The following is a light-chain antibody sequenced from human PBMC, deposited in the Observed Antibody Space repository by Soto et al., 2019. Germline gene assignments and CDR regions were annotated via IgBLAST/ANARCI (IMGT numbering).Light chain of an antibody. Sequence: DIQMTQSPSTLSASVGDRVTITCRASQSINTWLAWYQQKPGKAPKLLIYRASTLESGVPSGFSGSGSGTEFTLTISSLQPDDFSTYYCQHYNTYSGTFGPGTKVDI. J-gene: IGKJ3*01. CDR2: RAS. V-gene: IGKV1-5*03. CDR1: QSINTW. CDR3: QHYNTYSGT.